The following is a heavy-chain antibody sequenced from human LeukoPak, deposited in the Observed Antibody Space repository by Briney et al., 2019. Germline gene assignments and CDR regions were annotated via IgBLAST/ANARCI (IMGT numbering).Heavy chain of an antibody. CDR1: GGSITNTNY. Sequence: SETLSLTCGVSGGSITNTNYWTWVRQPPGKGLEWIGEVNLQGSTNYNPSLMGRVAISVDTSENHISLQLTSVTAANTAVYYCARAELDIWGQGTMVTVSS. D-gene: IGHD5-24*01. J-gene: IGHJ3*02. CDR3: ARAELDI. V-gene: IGHV4-4*02. CDR2: VNLQGST.